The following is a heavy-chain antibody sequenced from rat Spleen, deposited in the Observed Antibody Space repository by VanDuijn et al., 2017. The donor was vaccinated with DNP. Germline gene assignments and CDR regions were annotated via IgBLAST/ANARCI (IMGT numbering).Heavy chain of an antibody. V-gene: IGHV5-27*01. Sequence: EVQLVESGGGLVQPGRSLKLSCAASGFTFSNYYMVWVRQAPTKGLEWVAYISTGGGGTYYRDSVKGRFTISRDNAKSTLYLQMDSLRSEDTATYYCTTGPNSGYGYWGQGVMVTVSS. CDR3: TTGPNSGYGY. J-gene: IGHJ2*01. CDR2: ISTGGGGT. CDR1: GFTFSNYY. D-gene: IGHD4-3*01.